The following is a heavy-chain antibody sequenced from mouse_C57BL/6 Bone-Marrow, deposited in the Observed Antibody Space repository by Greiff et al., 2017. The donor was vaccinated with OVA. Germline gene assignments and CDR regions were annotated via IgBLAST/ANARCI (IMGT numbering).Heavy chain of an antibody. D-gene: IGHD1-1*01. CDR2: IDPETGGT. J-gene: IGHJ2*01. CDR3: TRRRNYGSSYYYFDY. Sequence: VQLQQSGAELVRPGASVTLSCKASGYTFTDCEMHWVKQTPVHGLEWIGAIDPETGGTAYNQKFKGKAILTADKSSSTAYMELRSLTSEDSAVYYCTRRRNYGSSYYYFDYWGQGTTLTVSS. V-gene: IGHV1-15*01. CDR1: GYTFTDCE.